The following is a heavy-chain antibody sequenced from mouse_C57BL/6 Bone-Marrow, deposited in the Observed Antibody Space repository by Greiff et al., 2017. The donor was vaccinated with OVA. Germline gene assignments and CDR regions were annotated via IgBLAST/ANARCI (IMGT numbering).Heavy chain of an antibody. CDR2: IDPETGGT. CDR1: GYTFTDYE. D-gene: IGHD1-1*01. J-gene: IGHJ2*01. V-gene: IGHV1-15*01. Sequence: VQVVESGAELVRPGASVTLSCKASGYTFTDYEMHWVKQTPVHGLEWIGAIDPETGGTAYNQKFKGKAILTADKSSSTAYMELRSLTSEDSAVYYCTRDLLLRTGDYWGQGTTLTVSS. CDR3: TRDLLLRTGDY.